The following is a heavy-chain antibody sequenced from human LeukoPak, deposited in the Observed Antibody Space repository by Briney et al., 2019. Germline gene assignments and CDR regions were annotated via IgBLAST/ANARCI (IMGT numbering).Heavy chain of an antibody. D-gene: IGHD2-15*01. V-gene: IGHV2-5*01. CDR2: IYWNDDK. CDR3: AHSPYCSGGSCYSDY. Sequence: SGPALVKPTQTLTLTCTFSGFSLSTSGVGVGWIRQPPGKALEWLALIYWNDDKRYSPSLQSRLTITKDTSKNQVVLTMTNMDPVDTATYYCAHSPYCSGGSCYSDYWGQGTLVTVSS. CDR1: GFSLSTSGVG. J-gene: IGHJ4*02.